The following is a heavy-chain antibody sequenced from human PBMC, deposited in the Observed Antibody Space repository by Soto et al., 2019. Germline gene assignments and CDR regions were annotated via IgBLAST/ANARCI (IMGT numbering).Heavy chain of an antibody. D-gene: IGHD6-19*01. J-gene: IGHJ5*02. CDR1: GYTFTSYA. V-gene: IGHV1-3*01. Sequence: QVQLVQSGAEVKKPGASVKVSCKASGYTFTSYAMHWVRQAPGQRLEWMGWINAGNGNTKYSQKFQGRVTITRDTSASTAYMELSSLRSEDTAVYYCARSSGWYEVGWFGPWGQGTLVTVSS. CDR3: ARSSGWYEVGWFGP. CDR2: INAGNGNT.